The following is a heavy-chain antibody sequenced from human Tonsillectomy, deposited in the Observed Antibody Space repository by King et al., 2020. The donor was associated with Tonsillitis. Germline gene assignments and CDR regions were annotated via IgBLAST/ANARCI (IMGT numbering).Heavy chain of an antibody. Sequence: VQLVESGGGVVQPGGSLRLSCAASGFTFDDYAMHWVRQAPGKGLEWVSLISGDGGSTYYADSVKGRFTISRDNSKNSLYLQMNSLRTEDTALYYCAKEMPGIVVVPAAQTYYYYYLDVWRKGTTATVS. CDR2: ISGDGGST. J-gene: IGHJ6*03. CDR1: GFTFDDYA. V-gene: IGHV3-43*02. CDR3: AKEMPGIVVVPAAQTYYYYYLDV. D-gene: IGHD2-2*01.